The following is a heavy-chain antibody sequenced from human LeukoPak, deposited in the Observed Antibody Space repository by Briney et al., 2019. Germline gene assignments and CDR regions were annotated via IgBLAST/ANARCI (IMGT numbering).Heavy chain of an antibody. CDR3: AKDDVTTVTYYFDY. J-gene: IGHJ4*02. CDR1: GFTLSSYA. V-gene: IGHV3-23*01. CDR2: ISGSGGST. Sequence: GGSLRLSCAASGFTLSSYAMSCVRQAPGKGLEWVSAISGSGGSTYYADSVKGRFTISRDNSKNTLYLQMNSLRAEDTAVYYCAKDDVTTVTYYFDYWGQGTLATVSS. D-gene: IGHD4-17*01.